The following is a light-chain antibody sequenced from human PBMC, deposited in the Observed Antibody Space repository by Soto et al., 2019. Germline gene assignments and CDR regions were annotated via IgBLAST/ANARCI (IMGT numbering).Light chain of an antibody. CDR2: DDT. CDR1: NIGSKS. CDR3: QVWDSGPDHVV. V-gene: IGLV3-21*02. J-gene: IGLJ2*01. Sequence: SYELTQSPSMSVAPGQTATITCGGNNIGSKSVQWYQQKSGQAPVLVVYDDTDRPSGIPERFAGSNSGNTATLTISRVEAEDEAGYSCQVWDSGPDHVVFGGGTKLTVL.